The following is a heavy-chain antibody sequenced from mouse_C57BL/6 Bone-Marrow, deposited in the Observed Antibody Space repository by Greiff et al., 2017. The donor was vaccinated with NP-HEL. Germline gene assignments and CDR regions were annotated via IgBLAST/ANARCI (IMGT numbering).Heavy chain of an antibody. CDR2: IYPGSGST. CDR1: GYTFTSYW. D-gene: IGHD1-1*01. CDR3: ARNSPDYYGSTYAMDY. Sequence: VQLQQPGAELVKPGASVKMSCKASGYTFTSYWITWVKQRPGQGLEWIGDIYPGSGSTNYNEKFKSKATLTVDTSSSTAYMQLSSLTSEDSAVYYCARNSPDYYGSTYAMDYWGQGTSVTVSS. J-gene: IGHJ4*01. V-gene: IGHV1-55*01.